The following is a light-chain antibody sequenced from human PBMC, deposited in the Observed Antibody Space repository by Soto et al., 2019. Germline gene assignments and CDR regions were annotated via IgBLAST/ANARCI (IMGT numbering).Light chain of an antibody. CDR2: DAS. CDR3: QQYNNWPRT. V-gene: IGKV3-15*01. J-gene: IGKJ1*01. CDR1: QSVSSN. Sequence: EIVMTQSPATLSVSPGERVTLSCRASQSVSSNLAWYQQKPGQAPRLLIYDASTRATAIPARFSGSGSGTEFTLTISSLQSEDFAVYYCQQYNNWPRTFGQGTKVEIK.